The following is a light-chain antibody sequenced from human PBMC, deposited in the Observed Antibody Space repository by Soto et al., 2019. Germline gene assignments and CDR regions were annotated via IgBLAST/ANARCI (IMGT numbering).Light chain of an antibody. CDR3: CSYTTFTTYV. CDR2: DVR. V-gene: IGLV2-14*03. Sequence: QSALTQPASVSGSPGQSITISCTGSNSDIGSYNYVSWYQHHPGKAPKLLIYDVRNRPSGISDRFSGSKSGSTASLTISGLQAEDEADYYCCSYTTFTTYVFGTGTKLTVL. CDR1: NSDIGSYNY. J-gene: IGLJ1*01.